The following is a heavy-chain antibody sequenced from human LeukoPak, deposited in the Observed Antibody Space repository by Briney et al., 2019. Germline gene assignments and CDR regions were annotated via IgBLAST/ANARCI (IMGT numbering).Heavy chain of an antibody. V-gene: IGHV1-46*01. Sequence: ASVKVSCKTSGYIFTDYYIHWVRQAPGQGLEWMGILNSSGGSTTYAQKFQGRITMTRDASTSTVYMELRSLRSEDTAVYYCARDPGSLGVCWGQGTLVTVSS. CDR3: ARDPGSLGVC. D-gene: IGHD6-6*01. CDR1: GYIFTDYY. J-gene: IGHJ4*02. CDR2: LNSSGGST.